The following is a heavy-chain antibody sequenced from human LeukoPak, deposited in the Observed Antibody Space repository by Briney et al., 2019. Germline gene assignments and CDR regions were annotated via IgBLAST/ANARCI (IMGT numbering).Heavy chain of an antibody. CDR1: GFTFSSYW. Sequence: GGSLGLSCAASGFTFSSYWMHWVRQAPGKGLVWVSRITSDGSSTSYADSVKGRFTISRDNAKNTLYLQMNSLRAEDTAVYYCARGRVTMVRGDYYYYMDVWGKGTTVTVSS. CDR2: ITSDGSST. CDR3: ARGRVTMVRGDYYYYMDV. V-gene: IGHV3-74*01. D-gene: IGHD3-10*01. J-gene: IGHJ6*03.